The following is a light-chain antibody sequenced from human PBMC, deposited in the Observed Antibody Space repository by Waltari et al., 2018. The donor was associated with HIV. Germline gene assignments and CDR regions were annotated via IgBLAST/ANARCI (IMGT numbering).Light chain of an antibody. V-gene: IGLV10-54*01. CDR1: SNNVANQG. Sequence: QAGLAQPPSVSKGLRQTATLTCTGNSNNVANQGAAWLQQHPGHPPKLLSYRKNYLPSAIAERFSASRSGNTASLTITELHPEDEADYYCSAWDSSLSAWVCGGGTKLTVL. CDR2: RKN. J-gene: IGLJ3*02. CDR3: SAWDSSLSAWV.